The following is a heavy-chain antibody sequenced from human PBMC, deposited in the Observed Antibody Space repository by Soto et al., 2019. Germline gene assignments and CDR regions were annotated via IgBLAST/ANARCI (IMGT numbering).Heavy chain of an antibody. D-gene: IGHD3-22*01. CDR2: IWYDGSNK. J-gene: IGHJ4*02. V-gene: IGHV3-33*01. CDR1: GFTFSSYG. Sequence: QVQLVESGGGVVQPGRSLRLSCAASGFTFSSYGMHWVRQAPGKGLEWVAVIWYDGSNKYYADSVKGRFTISRDNSKNTLYLQMNSLRAEDTAVYYCAALHYYDSSGYYYPFTVDYWGQGTLVTVSS. CDR3: AALHYYDSSGYYYPFTVDY.